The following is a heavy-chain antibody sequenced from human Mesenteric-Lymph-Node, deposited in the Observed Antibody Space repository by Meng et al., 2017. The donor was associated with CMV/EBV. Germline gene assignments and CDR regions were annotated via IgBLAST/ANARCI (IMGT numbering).Heavy chain of an antibody. CDR2: IRGSGGST. CDR1: GFTFSNFG. V-gene: IGHV3-23*01. Sequence: SGFTFSNFGMSWVRRAPGKGLELVSVIRGSGGSTYYADSVKGHFTISRDNSKNTVYLQMNSLRAEDTAVYYCAKGYCSTTSCSFDYWGQGTPVTVSS. CDR3: AKGYCSTTSCSFDY. J-gene: IGHJ4*02. D-gene: IGHD2-2*01.